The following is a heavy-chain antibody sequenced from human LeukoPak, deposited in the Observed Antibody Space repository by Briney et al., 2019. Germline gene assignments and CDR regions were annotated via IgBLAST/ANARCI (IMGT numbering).Heavy chain of an antibody. V-gene: IGHV4-38-2*01. J-gene: IGHJ5*02. Sequence: SETLSLTCAVSGYSISSGYYWGWIRQPPGKGLEYIGSIYHSGSTYYNPSLKSRVTISVDTSKNQFSLKVNSVIAADTAVYYCAVQHCSSISCWIDPWGQGTLVTVSS. CDR2: IYHSGST. D-gene: IGHD2-2*01. CDR3: AVQHCSSISCWIDP. CDR1: GYSISSGYY.